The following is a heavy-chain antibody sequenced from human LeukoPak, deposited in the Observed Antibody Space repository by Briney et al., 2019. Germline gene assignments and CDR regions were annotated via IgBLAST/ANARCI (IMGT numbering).Heavy chain of an antibody. D-gene: IGHD2-2*01. V-gene: IGHV4-34*01. Sequence: SETLSLTCAVYGRSFSGYYWSWIRQPPGKGLEWIGEINHSGSTNYNPSLKSRVTISVDTSKNQFSLKLSSVTAADTAVYYCARRRVVPAPWTPWGQGTLVTVSS. CDR3: ARRRVVPAPWTP. CDR2: INHSGST. J-gene: IGHJ5*02. CDR1: GRSFSGYY.